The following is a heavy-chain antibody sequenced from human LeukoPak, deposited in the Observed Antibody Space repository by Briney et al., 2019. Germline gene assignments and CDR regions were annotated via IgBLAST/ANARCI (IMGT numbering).Heavy chain of an antibody. D-gene: IGHD3-10*01. Sequence: GGSLRLSCAASGFTFSSYAMSWVRQAPGKGLEWVSAISGSGSTYYADSVKGRFTISRDNSKNTLYLQMNSLRAEDTAVYYCAKDGPSPFGLDAFDIWGQGTMVTVSS. J-gene: IGHJ3*02. CDR1: GFTFSSYA. V-gene: IGHV3-23*01. CDR2: ISGSGST. CDR3: AKDGPSPFGLDAFDI.